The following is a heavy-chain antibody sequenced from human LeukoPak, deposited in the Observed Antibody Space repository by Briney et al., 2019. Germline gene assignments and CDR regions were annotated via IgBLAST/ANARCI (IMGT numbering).Heavy chain of an antibody. CDR1: GGSFSAYY. V-gene: IGHV4-34*01. J-gene: IGHJ6*02. CDR3: GRGYYYYYGMDV. CDR2: INHSGST. Sequence: SETLSLTCAVYGGSFSAYYWSWIRQPPGTGLEWIGEINHSGSTNYNPSLKSRVTISADTSKNQFSLKLSSVTAADTAVYYCGRGYYYYYGMDVWAKGPRSPSP.